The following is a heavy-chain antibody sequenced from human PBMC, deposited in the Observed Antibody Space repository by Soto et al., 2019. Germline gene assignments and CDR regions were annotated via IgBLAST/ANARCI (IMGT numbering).Heavy chain of an antibody. V-gene: IGHV4-34*01. D-gene: IGHD6-6*01. Sequence: SETLSLTCAVYGGSFSGYYWSWIRQPPGKGLEWIGEINHSGSTNYNPSLKSRVTISVDTSKNQFSLKLSSVTAADTAVYYCARDAARPIYYYYYYRMDVWGQGTTVTVSS. CDR3: ARDAARPIYYYYYYRMDV. CDR2: INHSGST. CDR1: GGSFSGYY. J-gene: IGHJ6*02.